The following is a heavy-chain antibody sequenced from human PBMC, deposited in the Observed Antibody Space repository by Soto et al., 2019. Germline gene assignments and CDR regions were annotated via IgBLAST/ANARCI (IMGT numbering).Heavy chain of an antibody. D-gene: IGHD2-15*01. V-gene: IGHV4-59*01. CDR2: IYYSGST. J-gene: IGHJ3*02. Sequence: SETLSLTCTVSGGSISSYYWSWIRQHTGKGLEWIGYIYYSGSTNYNPSLKSRVTISVDTSKNQFSLKLSSVTAADTAVYYCARWVPGDIVVVVAADGAFDIWGQGTMVTVSS. CDR1: GGSISSYY. CDR3: ARWVPGDIVVVVAADGAFDI.